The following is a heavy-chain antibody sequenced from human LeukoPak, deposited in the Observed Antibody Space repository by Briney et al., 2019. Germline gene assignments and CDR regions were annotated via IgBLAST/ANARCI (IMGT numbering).Heavy chain of an antibody. D-gene: IGHD3-10*01. J-gene: IGHJ4*02. V-gene: IGHV3-48*03. CDR2: ISSSGSTI. CDR1: GFTFSSYE. CDR3: ARGVLPPLFDY. Sequence: GGSLRLSCAASGFTFSSYEMNWVRQAPGKGLEWVSYISSSGSTIYYADSVKGRFTISRDKAKNSLYLQMNSLRAEDTAVYYCARGVLPPLFDYWGQGTLVTVSS.